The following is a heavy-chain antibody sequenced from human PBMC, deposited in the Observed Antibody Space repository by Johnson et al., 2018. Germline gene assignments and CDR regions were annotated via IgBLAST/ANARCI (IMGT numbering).Heavy chain of an antibody. CDR2: INTTSTHI. J-gene: IGHJ1*01. CDR3: NKDPFTISRDNAQNSRSLQMNSLRAEDTTVYYCAKCLLRFLQWFLFQH. CDR1: GFTFVNYT. D-gene: IGHD5-18*01. Sequence: VQLVQSGGGLVKPGGSLRLSCAASGFTFVNYTMNWVRQAPGKGLEWVSSINTTSTHIYYADSVRGRFTILRRLNERSIQLHQTKRPKPTVPSKEQNKDPFTISRDNAQNSRSLQMNSLRAEDTTVYYCAKCLLRFLQWFLFQHWGQGTLVTVSS. V-gene: IGHV3-21*01.